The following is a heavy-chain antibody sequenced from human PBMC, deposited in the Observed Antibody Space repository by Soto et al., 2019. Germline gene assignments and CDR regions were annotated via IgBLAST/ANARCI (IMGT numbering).Heavy chain of an antibody. CDR1: GGSISSGGYY. CDR2: IYYSGST. J-gene: IGHJ4*02. V-gene: IGHV4-31*03. Sequence: NPSETLSLPCTVSGGSISSGGYYWSWIRQHPGKGLEWIGYIYYSGSTYYNPSLKSRVTISVDTSKNQFSLKLSSVTAADTAVYYCARARSAGFDYWGQGTLVTV. CDR3: ARARSAGFDY.